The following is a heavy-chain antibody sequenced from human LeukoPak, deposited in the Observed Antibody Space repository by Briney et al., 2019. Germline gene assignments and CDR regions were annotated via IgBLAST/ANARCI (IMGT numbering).Heavy chain of an antibody. J-gene: IGHJ4*02. CDR1: GLTVSSNY. V-gene: IGHV3-66*01. D-gene: IGHD3-22*01. Sequence: GGSLRLSCAASGLTVSSNYMSWVRQAPGKGLEWVSVIYSGGSTYYADSVKGRFTISRDNSKNTLYLQMNSLRAEDTAVYYCARDRTYNYYDSSGYFDYWGQGTLVTVSS. CDR3: ARDRTYNYYDSSGYFDY. CDR2: IYSGGST.